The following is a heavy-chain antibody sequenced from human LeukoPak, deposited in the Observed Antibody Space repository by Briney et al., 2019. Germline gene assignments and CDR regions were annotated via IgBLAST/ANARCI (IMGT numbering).Heavy chain of an antibody. CDR3: ARAGKGAATITDYYYGMDV. CDR2: IGTAGDT. Sequence: GGSLRLSCAASGFTFSSYDMHWVHQATGKGLEWVSAIGTAGDTYYPGSVKGRFTISRENAKNSLYLQMNSLRAGDTAVYYCARAGKGAATITDYYYGMDVWGQGTTVTVSS. D-gene: IGHD5-12*01. CDR1: GFTFSSYD. V-gene: IGHV3-13*01. J-gene: IGHJ6*02.